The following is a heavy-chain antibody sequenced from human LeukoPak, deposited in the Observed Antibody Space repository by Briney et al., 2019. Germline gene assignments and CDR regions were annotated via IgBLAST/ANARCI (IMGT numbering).Heavy chain of an antibody. CDR3: AKDHYIVVVPAVFDY. Sequence: PGGSLRLSCAASGLTFSGYGMHWVRQAPGKGLEWVAFIRYDGSNKYYADSVKGRFTISRDNSKNALYLQMNSLRAEDTAVYYCAKDHYIVVVPAVFDYWGQGTLVTVSS. V-gene: IGHV3-30*02. D-gene: IGHD2-2*01. J-gene: IGHJ4*02. CDR2: IRYDGSNK. CDR1: GLTFSGYG.